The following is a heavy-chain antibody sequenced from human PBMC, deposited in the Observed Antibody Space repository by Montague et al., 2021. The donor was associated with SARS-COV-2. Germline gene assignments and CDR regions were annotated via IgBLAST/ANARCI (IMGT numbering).Heavy chain of an antibody. J-gene: IGHJ5*02. V-gene: IGHV4-61*02. Sequence: TLSLTCTVSGGSISSGSYYWSWIRQPAGKGLEWIGRIYTSGXTXYXXXXKXRVTISVDTSKNQFSLKLSSVTAADTAVYYCAREWVYYDILTGYRNWFDPWSQGTLVTVSS. CDR3: AREWVYYDILTGYRNWFDP. D-gene: IGHD3-9*01. CDR1: GGSISSGSYY. CDR2: IYTSGXT.